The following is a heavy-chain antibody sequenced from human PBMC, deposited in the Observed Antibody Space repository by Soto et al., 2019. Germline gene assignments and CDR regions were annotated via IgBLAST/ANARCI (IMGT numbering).Heavy chain of an antibody. CDR3: ERRGVDNWFDP. V-gene: IGHV5-51*01. J-gene: IGHJ5*02. CDR2: IYPGDSDT. D-gene: IGHD3-10*01. CDR1: GYSFSDYW. Sequence: GESLKISCKGSGYSFSDYWIGWVRQMPGKGLEWMGIIYPGDSDTRYSPSFQGQVTISADKSISTAYLQWSSLKASDTAMYCCERRGVDNWFDPWGQGTLVTVSS.